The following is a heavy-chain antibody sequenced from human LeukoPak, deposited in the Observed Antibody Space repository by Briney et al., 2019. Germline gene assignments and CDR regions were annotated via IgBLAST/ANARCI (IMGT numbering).Heavy chain of an antibody. J-gene: IGHJ5*02. CDR1: GGSISSSNW. CDR3: ARPVPSRLGWFDP. Sequence: SETLSLTCAVSGGSISSSNWWSWVRQPPGKGLEWIGEIYHSGSTNYNPSLKSRVTISVDTSKNQFSLKLSSVTAADTAVYYRARPVPSRLGWFDPWGQGTLVTVSS. V-gene: IGHV4-4*02. D-gene: IGHD1-1*01. CDR2: IYHSGST.